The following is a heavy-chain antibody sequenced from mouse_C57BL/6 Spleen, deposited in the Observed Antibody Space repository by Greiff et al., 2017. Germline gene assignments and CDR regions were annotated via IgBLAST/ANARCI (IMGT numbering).Heavy chain of an antibody. CDR3: AREDYDQGNYFDY. D-gene: IGHD2-4*01. Sequence: QVQLQPSGAELVRPGTSVKVSCKASGYAFTNYLIEWVKQRPGQGLEWIGVINPGSGGTNYNEKFKGKATLTADKSSSTAYMQLSSLTSEDSAVYFCAREDYDQGNYFDYWGQGTTLTVSS. V-gene: IGHV1-54*01. CDR1: GYAFTNYL. CDR2: INPGSGGT. J-gene: IGHJ2*01.